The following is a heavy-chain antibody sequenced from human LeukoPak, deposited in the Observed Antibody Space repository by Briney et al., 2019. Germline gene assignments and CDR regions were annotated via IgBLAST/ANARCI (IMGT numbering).Heavy chain of an antibody. Sequence: GASVKVSCKASGGTFSSYAISWVRQAPGQGLEWMGGIIPIFGTANHAQKFQGRVTITADESTSTAYMELSSLRSEDTAVYYCAREELYYYYYMDVWGKGTTVTVSS. CDR3: AREELYYYYYMDV. CDR1: GGTFSSYA. J-gene: IGHJ6*03. D-gene: IGHD1-7*01. V-gene: IGHV1-69*13. CDR2: IIPIFGTA.